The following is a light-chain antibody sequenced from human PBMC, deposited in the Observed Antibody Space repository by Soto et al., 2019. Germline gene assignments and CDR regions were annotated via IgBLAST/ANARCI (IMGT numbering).Light chain of an antibody. CDR3: QQYGSSRT. CDR1: RSVSSSY. J-gene: IGKJ1*01. CDR2: GAS. Sequence: EIVLTHSPGTLSLSPGERATLSCRASRSVSSSYLAWYQQKPGQAPRLLIYGASSRATGIPDRFSGSGSGTDFTLTTSRLEPEDFAVYYCQQYGSSRTFGQGTKVDIK. V-gene: IGKV3-20*01.